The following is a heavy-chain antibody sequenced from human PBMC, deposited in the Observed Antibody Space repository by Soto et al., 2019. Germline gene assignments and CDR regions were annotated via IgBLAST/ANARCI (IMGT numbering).Heavy chain of an antibody. D-gene: IGHD3-3*01. V-gene: IGHV5-51*01. Sequence: LGESLKISCKGSGYSFTSYWIGWVRQMPGKGLEWMGIIYPGDSDTRYSPSFQGQVTISADKSISTAYLQWSSLKASDTAMYYCASPFDGAPWRGYYGMDVWGQGTTVTVSS. CDR1: GYSFTSYW. CDR2: IYPGDSDT. CDR3: ASPFDGAPWRGYYGMDV. J-gene: IGHJ6*02.